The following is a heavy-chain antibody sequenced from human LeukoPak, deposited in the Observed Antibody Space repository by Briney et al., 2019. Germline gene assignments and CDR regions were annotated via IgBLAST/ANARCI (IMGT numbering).Heavy chain of an antibody. CDR3: PRGSDWNGMDV. CDR2: INHSGST. CDR1: CRSFSGYY. D-gene: IGHD3/OR15-3a*01. Sequence: PSETLSLTRAVYCRSFSGYYWSWIRQPPGKGLEWIGEINHSGSTNYNPSLKSRVTISVDTSKNQFFLKLSSVTAPVRAVYFFPRGSDWNGMDVWGQGTTVTVSS. V-gene: IGHV4-34*01. J-gene: IGHJ6*02.